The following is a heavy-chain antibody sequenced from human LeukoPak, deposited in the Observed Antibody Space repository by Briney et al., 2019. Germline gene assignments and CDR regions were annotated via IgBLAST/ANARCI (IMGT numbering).Heavy chain of an antibody. CDR3: AKSSSWYSHDAFDI. CDR2: ISWNRGSI. D-gene: IGHD6-13*01. J-gene: IGHJ3*02. V-gene: IGHV3-9*03. CDR1: GFTFDDYA. Sequence: GRSLRLSCAASGFTFDDYAMHWVRQAPGKGLEWVSGISWNRGSIGYADSVKGRFTISRDNAKNSLYLQINSLRAEDMALYYCAKSSSWYSHDAFDIWGQGTMVTVSS.